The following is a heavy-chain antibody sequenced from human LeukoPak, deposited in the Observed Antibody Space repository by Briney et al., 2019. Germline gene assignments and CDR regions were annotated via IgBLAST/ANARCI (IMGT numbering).Heavy chain of an antibody. CDR3: ARGLDPYYYYYMDV. J-gene: IGHJ6*03. CDR2: ISSSGSTI. Sequence: PGGSLRLFCAASGFTFSDYYMSWIRQAPGKGLEWISYISSSGSTIYYADSVKGRFTISRDNAKNSLYLQMNSLRAEDTAVYYCARGLDPYYYYYMDVWGTGTTVTVSS. V-gene: IGHV3-11*04. CDR1: GFTFSDYY. D-gene: IGHD3-22*01.